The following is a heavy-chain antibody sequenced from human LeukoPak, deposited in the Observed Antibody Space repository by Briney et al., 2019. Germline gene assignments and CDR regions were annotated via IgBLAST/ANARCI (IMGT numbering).Heavy chain of an antibody. Sequence: PSETLSLTCAVYGGSFSGYYWSWIRQPPGKGLEWIGEINHSGSTNYNPSLKSRVTISVDTSKNQFSLKLSSVTAADTAVYYCARPTNFKGYCSGGSCLRDAFDTWGQGTMVTVSS. CDR3: ARPTNFKGYCSGGSCLRDAFDT. D-gene: IGHD2-15*01. CDR1: GGSFSGYY. CDR2: INHSGST. V-gene: IGHV4-34*01. J-gene: IGHJ3*02.